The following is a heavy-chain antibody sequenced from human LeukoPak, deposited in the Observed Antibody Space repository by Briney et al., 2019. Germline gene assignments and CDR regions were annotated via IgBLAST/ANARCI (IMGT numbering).Heavy chain of an antibody. CDR1: GGSFSSNNYY. Sequence: PSETLSVTCTVSGGSFSSNNYYWGWIRQPPGKGLEWIGSIYYSGSTYYSPSLKSRITMSVDTSKNHFSLKLSSVTAADTAVYYCARHSGGLPFDPWGQGTLVTVSS. CDR2: IYYSGST. CDR3: ARHSGGLPFDP. D-gene: IGHD3-10*01. V-gene: IGHV4-39*01. J-gene: IGHJ5*02.